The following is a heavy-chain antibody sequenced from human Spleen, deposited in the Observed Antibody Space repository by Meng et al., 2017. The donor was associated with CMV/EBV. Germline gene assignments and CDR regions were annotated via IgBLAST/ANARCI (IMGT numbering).Heavy chain of an antibody. J-gene: IGHJ4*02. D-gene: IGHD4-23*01. CDR3: ARKVNSHFSFDY. CDR1: GGTGSSGCHY. V-gene: IGHV4-61*01. CDR2: IYYNGST. Sequence: CAVSGGTGSSGCHYWSWIRQPAEKGLEWIGDIYYNGSTNYNPSLRSRVAISVDTSKNQFSLQLSSVTAADTAMYYCARKVNSHFSFDYWGQGTLVTVSS.